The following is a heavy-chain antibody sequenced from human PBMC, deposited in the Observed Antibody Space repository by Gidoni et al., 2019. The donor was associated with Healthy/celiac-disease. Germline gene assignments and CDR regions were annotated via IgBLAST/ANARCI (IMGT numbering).Heavy chain of an antibody. D-gene: IGHD3-3*01. Sequence: EVQLLESGGGLVQPGGSLRLSCAASGFTFSSYAMSWVRQAPGKGLAWVSASSGSGGSKDYADSVKGRFTISRDNSKNTLYLQMNSLRAEDTAVYYCAQGAYYDFWSGYYPYWGQGTLVTVSS. CDR1: GFTFSSYA. CDR3: AQGAYYDFWSGYYPY. CDR2: SSGSGGSK. V-gene: IGHV3-23*01. J-gene: IGHJ4*02.